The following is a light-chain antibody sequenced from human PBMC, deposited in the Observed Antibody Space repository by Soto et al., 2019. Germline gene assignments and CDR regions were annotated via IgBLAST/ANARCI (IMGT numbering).Light chain of an antibody. Sequence: SYELTQPPSVSVAPGKTARITCGGTNIGSKSVHWYQQKPGQAPVLVIYYDSDRPSRIPERFSGSNSGNTATLTISRVEAGDEADYYCQVWDSSSDQYVFGTGTQLTVL. V-gene: IGLV3-21*04. CDR1: NIGSKS. CDR2: YDS. CDR3: QVWDSSSDQYV. J-gene: IGLJ1*01.